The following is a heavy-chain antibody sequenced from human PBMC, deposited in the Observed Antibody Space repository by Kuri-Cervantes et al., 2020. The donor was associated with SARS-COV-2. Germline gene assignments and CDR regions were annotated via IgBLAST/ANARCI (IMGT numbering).Heavy chain of an antibody. Sequence: GESLKISCAASGFTFSSYGMHWVRQAPGKGLEWVAVISYDGSNKYYADSVKGRFTISRDNSKNTLYLQMNSLRAEDTAVYYCARGIVVVVARWMNWFDPWGQGTLVTVSS. CDR1: GFTFSSYG. CDR2: ISYDGSNK. J-gene: IGHJ5*02. D-gene: IGHD2-15*01. V-gene: IGHV3-30*03. CDR3: ARGIVVVVARWMNWFDP.